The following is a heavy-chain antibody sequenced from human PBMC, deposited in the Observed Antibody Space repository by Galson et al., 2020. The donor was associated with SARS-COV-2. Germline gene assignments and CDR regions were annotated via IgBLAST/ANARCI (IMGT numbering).Heavy chain of an antibody. CDR2: ISSSSSTI. Sequence: GGSLRLSCAASGFTFSSYSMNWVRQAPGKGLEWVSYISSSSSTIYYADSVKGRFTISRDNAKNSLYLQMNSLRDEDTAVYYCAREGVKNYDVLPGYYISPAFDYWGQGTLVTVSS. J-gene: IGHJ4*02. CDR3: AREGVKNYDVLPGYYISPAFDY. D-gene: IGHD3-9*01. CDR1: GFTFSSYS. V-gene: IGHV3-48*02.